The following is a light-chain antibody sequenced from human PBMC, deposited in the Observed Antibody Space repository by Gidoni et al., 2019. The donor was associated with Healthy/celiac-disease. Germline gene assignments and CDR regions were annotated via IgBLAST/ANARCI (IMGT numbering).Light chain of an antibody. CDR3: SSYTSSSTLEV. V-gene: IGLV2-14*01. J-gene: IGLJ3*02. Sequence: QSALTQPASGSGSPGQSITISCTGTSSDVVGYNYVSWYQQHPGKAPKLMIYEVSNRPSGVSNRFSGSKSGNTASLTISGLQAEDEADYYCSSYTSSSTLEVFGGGTKLTVL. CDR2: EVS. CDR1: SSDVVGYNY.